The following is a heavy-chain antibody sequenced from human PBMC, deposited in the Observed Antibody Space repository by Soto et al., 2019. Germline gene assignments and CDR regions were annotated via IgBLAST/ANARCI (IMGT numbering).Heavy chain of an antibody. CDR1: GFTFSGSA. V-gene: IGHV3-73*02. CDR2: IRSKANSYAT. CDR3: TGNPSGSCSGGSCYGIYYYGMDV. D-gene: IGHD2-15*01. J-gene: IGHJ6*02. Sequence: EVQLVESGGGLVQPGGSLKLSCAASGFTFSGSAMHWVRQASGKGLEWVGRIRSKANSYATAYAASVKGRFTISRDDSKNTASLQMNSLKTEDTAVYYCTGNPSGSCSGGSCYGIYYYGMDVWGQGTTVTVSS.